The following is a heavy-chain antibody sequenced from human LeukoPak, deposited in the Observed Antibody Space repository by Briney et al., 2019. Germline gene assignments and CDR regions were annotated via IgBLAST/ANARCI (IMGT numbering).Heavy chain of an antibody. CDR3: AKDRPNYYESNGHYYRLNGDY. Sequence: PGGSLRLSCAASGFTFNNYAMSWVRQAPGKGLEWVSAISSSGDITFYADSVKGGFTISRDNSRYTLYLQMNSLRAEDAAVYYCAKDRPNYYESNGHYYRLNGDYWGQGTLVTVSS. CDR1: GFTFNNYA. CDR2: ISSSGDIT. D-gene: IGHD3-22*01. J-gene: IGHJ4*02. V-gene: IGHV3-23*01.